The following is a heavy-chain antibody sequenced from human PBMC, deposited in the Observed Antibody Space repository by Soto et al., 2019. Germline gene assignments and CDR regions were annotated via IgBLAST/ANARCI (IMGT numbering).Heavy chain of an antibody. Sequence: EVQLVQSGAEVKKPGESPKISCKGSGYTFSTYYISWVRQMPGKGLEWMGRIDPSDSHATYSPSLQGHVTMSVDKSINTAYLHWSSLKASDTAVYYCARLRDYWGQGTLVTVSS. CDR2: IDPSDSHA. CDR1: GYTFSTYY. J-gene: IGHJ4*02. V-gene: IGHV5-10-1*01. CDR3: ARLRDY.